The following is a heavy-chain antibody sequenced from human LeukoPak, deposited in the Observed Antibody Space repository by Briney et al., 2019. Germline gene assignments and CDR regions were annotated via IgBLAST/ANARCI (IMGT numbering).Heavy chain of an antibody. CDR1: GFTFSSYA. CDR2: IGGSGGST. J-gene: IGHJ6*02. CDR3: AKDQHDSSGYDPGGMDV. Sequence: GGSLRLSCAASGFTFSSYAMSWVRQAPGKGLEWVSAIGGSGGSTYYADSVKGRFTISRDNSKNTLYLQMNSLRAEDTAVYYCAKDQHDSSGYDPGGMDVWGQGTTVTVSS. D-gene: IGHD3-22*01. V-gene: IGHV3-23*01.